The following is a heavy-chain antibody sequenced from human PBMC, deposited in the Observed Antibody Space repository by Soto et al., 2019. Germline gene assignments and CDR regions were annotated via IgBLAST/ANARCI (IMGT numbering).Heavy chain of an antibody. D-gene: IGHD1-1*01. V-gene: IGHV4-59*12. J-gene: IGHJ4*02. CDR1: GGSIYSYY. CDR3: ARLVTSKLVDS. CDR2: IYYSGYT. Sequence: KTSETLSLTCSVSGGSIYSYYWGWIRRPPGKGLEWIGSIYYSGYTYYNPSLKSRVSMSVDTSTSHFSLTVNSVPAADPAVYYCARLVTSKLVDSWGRGTLVTVSS.